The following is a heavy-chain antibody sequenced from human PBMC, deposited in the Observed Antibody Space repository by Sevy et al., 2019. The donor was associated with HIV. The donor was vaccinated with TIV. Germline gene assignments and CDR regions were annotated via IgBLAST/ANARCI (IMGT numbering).Heavy chain of an antibody. J-gene: IGHJ4*02. CDR2: ISYDGSNK. Sequence: GGSLRLSCAASGFTFSSYDMHWVRQAPGKGLEWVAVISYDGSNKYYADSVKGRFTISRDNSKNTLYLQMNSLRAEDTAVYYCARDGSYYFDYWGQGTLVTVSS. V-gene: IGHV3-30-3*01. CDR1: GFTFSSYD. CDR3: ARDGSYYFDY.